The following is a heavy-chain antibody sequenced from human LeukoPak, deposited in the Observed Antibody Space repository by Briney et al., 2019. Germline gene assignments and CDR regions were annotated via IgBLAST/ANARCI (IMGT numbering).Heavy chain of an antibody. Sequence: PGGSLRLSCAAAGFSFSNYWMHWVRQGPGKGLVWVSSINLDGTRTAYADSVKGRCTISRDNAKNTLFMEMNGLRADDTAVYYCVLYNWNYSDYWGQGTLVTVSS. J-gene: IGHJ4*02. CDR1: GFSFSNYW. CDR3: VLYNWNYSDY. V-gene: IGHV3-74*01. CDR2: INLDGTRT. D-gene: IGHD1-20*01.